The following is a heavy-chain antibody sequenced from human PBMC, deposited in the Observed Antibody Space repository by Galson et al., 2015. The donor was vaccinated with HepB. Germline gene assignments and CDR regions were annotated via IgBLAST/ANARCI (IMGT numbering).Heavy chain of an antibody. CDR2: IVPIFGAP. Sequence: SVKVSCKGSGDTFDSSSINWLRQAPGQGLQWMGRIVPIFGAPTYAQNFQDRVTITADDSTKTVYMELTSIRSDDTAVYYCATGAGRQVNWFDPWGQGTPVIVSS. V-gene: IGHV1-69*13. CDR3: ATGAGRQVNWFDP. J-gene: IGHJ5*02. CDR1: GDTFDSSS. D-gene: IGHD6-19*01.